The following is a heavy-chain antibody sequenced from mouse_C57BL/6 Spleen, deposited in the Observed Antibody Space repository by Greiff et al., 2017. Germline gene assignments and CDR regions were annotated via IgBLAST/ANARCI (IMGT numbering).Heavy chain of an antibody. CDR1: GFTFSSYT. J-gene: IGHJ2*01. CDR3: ARESPYYSNYYFDY. D-gene: IGHD2-5*01. V-gene: IGHV5-9*01. CDR2: ISGGGGNT. Sequence: EVQLVESGGGLVKPGGSLKLSCAASGFTFSSYTMSWVRQTPEKRLEWVATISGGGGNTYYPDSVKGRFTISRDNAKNTLYLQMSSLRSEDTALYYCARESPYYSNYYFDYWGQGTTLTVSS.